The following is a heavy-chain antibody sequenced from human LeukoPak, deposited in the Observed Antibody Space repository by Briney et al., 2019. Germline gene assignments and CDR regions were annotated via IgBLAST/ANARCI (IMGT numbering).Heavy chain of an antibody. J-gene: IGHJ4*02. CDR1: GGSISSGGYY. Sequence: PSQTLSLTCTVSGGSISSGGYYWSWIRQPPGKGLEWIGYIYHSGSTYYNPSLKSRVTISVDRSKNQFSLKLSSVTAADTAVYYCARDHRVRGVWEVIDYWGQGTLVTVSS. CDR3: ARDHRVRGVWEVIDY. CDR2: IYHSGST. V-gene: IGHV4-30-2*01. D-gene: IGHD3-10*01.